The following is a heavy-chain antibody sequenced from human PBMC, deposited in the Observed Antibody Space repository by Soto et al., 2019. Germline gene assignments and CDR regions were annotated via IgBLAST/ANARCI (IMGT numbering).Heavy chain of an antibody. D-gene: IGHD6-19*01. V-gene: IGHV1-8*01. Sequence: ASVKVSCKASGYTFTSYDINWVRQATGQGLEWMGWMNPNSGNTGYAQKFQGRVTMTRNTSISTAYMELSSLRSEDTAVYYCARGASSYRSGWYSVSSYYGMDVWGQGTTVTVSS. CDR2: MNPNSGNT. J-gene: IGHJ6*02. CDR1: GYTFTSYD. CDR3: ARGASSYRSGWYSVSSYYGMDV.